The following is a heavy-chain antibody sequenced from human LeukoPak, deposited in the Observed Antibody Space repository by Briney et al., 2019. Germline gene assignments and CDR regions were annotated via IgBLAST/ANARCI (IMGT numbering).Heavy chain of an antibody. CDR3: ARDSVPTSGFDP. J-gene: IGHJ5*02. Sequence: ASVKVSCKASGYTFTGYYMHWVLQAPGQGLEWMGWINPNSGGTNYAQKFQGRVTMTRDTSISTAYMELSRLRSDDTAVYYCARDSVPTSGFDPWGQGTLVTVSS. CDR1: GYTFTGYY. CDR2: INPNSGGT. D-gene: IGHD3-16*01. V-gene: IGHV1-2*02.